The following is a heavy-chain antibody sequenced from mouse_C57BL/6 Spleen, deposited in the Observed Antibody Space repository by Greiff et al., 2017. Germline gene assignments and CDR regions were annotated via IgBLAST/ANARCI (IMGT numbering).Heavy chain of an antibody. CDR3: ARANYYGSSYGWFAY. CDR2: IDPSDSYT. J-gene: IGHJ3*01. Sequence: VQLQQPGAELVMPGASVKLSCKASGYTFTSYWMHWVKQRPGQGLEWIGEIDPSDSYTNYNQKFKGKSTLTVDKSSSTAYMQLSSLTSEDSAVYYCARANYYGSSYGWFAYWGQGTLVTVSA. CDR1: GYTFTSYW. V-gene: IGHV1-69*01. D-gene: IGHD1-1*01.